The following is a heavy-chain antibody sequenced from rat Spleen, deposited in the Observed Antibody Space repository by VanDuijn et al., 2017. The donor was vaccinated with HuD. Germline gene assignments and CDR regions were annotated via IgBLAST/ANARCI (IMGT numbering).Heavy chain of an antibody. CDR1: GFTFSSSP. V-gene: IGHV5S23*01. CDR2: ISPSGGSS. J-gene: IGHJ3*01. D-gene: IGHD1-4*01. Sequence: EVQLVESGGGLVQPGRSLKLSCAASGFTFSSSPMAWVRQAPKNGLEWVATISPSGGSSHYRDSVKGRFTISRDNARGTLYLQMDSLRSEDTATYYCARVGTRVSRFAYWGQGTLVTVSS. CDR3: ARVGTRVSRFAY.